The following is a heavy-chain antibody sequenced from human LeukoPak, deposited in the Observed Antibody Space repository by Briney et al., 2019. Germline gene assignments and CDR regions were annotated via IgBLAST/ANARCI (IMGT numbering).Heavy chain of an antibody. D-gene: IGHD6-13*01. CDR3: ARAYREESRAAAGGNGAFDI. V-gene: IGHV3-21*01. CDR2: ISSSSSYI. J-gene: IGHJ3*02. CDR1: GFTFSSYS. Sequence: GGSLRLSCAASGFTFSSYSMNWVRQAPGKGLEWVSSISSSSSYIYYADSVKGRFTISRDNTKNSLYLQMNSLRDEDTAVYYCARAYREESRAAAGGNGAFDIWGQGTMVTVSS.